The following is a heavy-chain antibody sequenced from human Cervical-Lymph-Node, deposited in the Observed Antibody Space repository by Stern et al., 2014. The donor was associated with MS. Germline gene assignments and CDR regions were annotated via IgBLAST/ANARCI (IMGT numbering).Heavy chain of an antibody. D-gene: IGHD6-19*01. CDR2: FSWNSDDI. CDR3: AKGYSSGWSSYFQH. Sequence: EVQLVEYGGGLVQPGRSLRLSCAASGFTFDDYAMHWVRQAPGKGLEWVSGFSWNSDDIGYADSVKGRFTISRDNAKNSLYLQMNSLRPEDTALYYCAKGYSSGWSSYFQHWGQGTLVNVSS. V-gene: IGHV3-9*01. CDR1: GFTFDDYA. J-gene: IGHJ1*01.